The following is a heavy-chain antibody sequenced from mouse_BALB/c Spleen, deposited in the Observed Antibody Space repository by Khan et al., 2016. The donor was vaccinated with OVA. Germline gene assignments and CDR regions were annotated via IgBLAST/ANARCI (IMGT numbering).Heavy chain of an antibody. V-gene: IGHV3-2*02. CDR2: ISYSGST. CDR1: GYSITSDYA. Sequence: VQLQQSGPGLVKPSQSLSLTCTVTGYSITSDYAWNWIRQFPGNKLEWMGYISYSGSTTYNPSLKSRISINRDTSKNQFFLQLNSVTTEDTATYYCARWFTYWGQGTLVTVSA. CDR3: ARWFTY. J-gene: IGHJ3*01.